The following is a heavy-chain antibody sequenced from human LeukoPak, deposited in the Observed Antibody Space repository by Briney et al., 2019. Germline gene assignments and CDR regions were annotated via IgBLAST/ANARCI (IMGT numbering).Heavy chain of an antibody. V-gene: IGHV3-73*01. D-gene: IGHD4-17*01. Sequence: GGSLRLSCAASGFTFSDSTMHWVRQASGQGLEWVGRITSKADSYATAYAESVKGRFTISRDDSKNTAYLQMNSLQTEDTAVYYCTRLPTLKTFDYWGQGILVTVSS. CDR2: ITSKADSYAT. CDR1: GFTFSDST. J-gene: IGHJ4*02. CDR3: TRLPTLKTFDY.